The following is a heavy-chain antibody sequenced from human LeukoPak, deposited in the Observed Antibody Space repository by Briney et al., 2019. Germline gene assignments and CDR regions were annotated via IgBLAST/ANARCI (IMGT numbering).Heavy chain of an antibody. CDR3: ARQTTVISFDY. Sequence: TSETLSLTRTVSGGSISSGDYYWTWIRQPPGKGLEWMGYIFYSGSMYYNPSLKSRLTISVDTSKNQFSLKLRSVTAADTAVYYCARQTTVISFDYWGQGALVTVSS. J-gene: IGHJ4*02. V-gene: IGHV4-30-4*01. CDR2: IFYSGSM. D-gene: IGHD4-17*01. CDR1: GGSISSGDYY.